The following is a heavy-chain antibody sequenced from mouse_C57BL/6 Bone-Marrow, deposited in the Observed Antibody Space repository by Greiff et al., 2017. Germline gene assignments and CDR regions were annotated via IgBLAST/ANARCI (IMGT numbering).Heavy chain of an antibody. V-gene: IGHV7-3*01. CDR1: GFTFTDYY. D-gene: IGHD2-3*01. CDR2: ISNKANGYTT. J-gene: IGHJ2*01. Sequence: VQLKESGGGLVQPGGSLSLSCAASGFTFTDYYMSWVRQPPGKALEWLGFISNKANGYTTEYSVSGKGRITIARDNSQSILYLHMSALRAEDSATYYCARRSDGQFDYWGQGTTLTVTS. CDR3: ARRSDGQFDY.